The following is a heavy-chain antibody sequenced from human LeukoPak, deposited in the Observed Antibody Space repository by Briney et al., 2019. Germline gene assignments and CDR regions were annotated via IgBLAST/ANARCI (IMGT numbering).Heavy chain of an antibody. Sequence: GGSLRLSCAASGFTFSSYGMHWVRQAPGKGPEWVAVISYDGSNKYYADSVKGRFTISRDNSKNTLYLQMNSLRAEDTAVYYCAKGRTYYYDSSGYYGDYWGQGTLVTVSS. CDR1: GFTFSSYG. CDR2: ISYDGSNK. D-gene: IGHD3-22*01. J-gene: IGHJ4*02. CDR3: AKGRTYYYDSSGYYGDY. V-gene: IGHV3-30*18.